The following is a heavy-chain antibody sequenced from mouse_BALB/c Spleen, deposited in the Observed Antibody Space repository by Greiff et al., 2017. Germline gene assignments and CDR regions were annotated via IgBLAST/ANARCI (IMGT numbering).Heavy chain of an antibody. CDR1: GFSLTGYG. CDR2: IWGDGST. J-gene: IGHJ3*01. V-gene: IGHV2-6-7*01. CDR3: ARERNYYGSSFPFAY. Sequence: VQLQESGPGLVAPSQSLSITCTVSGFSLTGYGVNWVRQPPGKGLEWLGMIWGDGSTDYNSALKSRLSISKDNSKSQVFLKMNSLQTDDTARYYCARERNYYGSSFPFAYWGQGTLVTVSA. D-gene: IGHD1-1*01.